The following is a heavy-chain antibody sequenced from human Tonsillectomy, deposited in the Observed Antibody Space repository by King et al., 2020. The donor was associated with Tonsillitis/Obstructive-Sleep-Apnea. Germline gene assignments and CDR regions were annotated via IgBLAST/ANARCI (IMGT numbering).Heavy chain of an antibody. Sequence: VQLVESGGGLVQPGRSLRLSCAASGFTFDDYAMHWVRQAPGKGLEWVSGISWNSGSIGYADSVKGRFTNSRDNAKNSLYLQMDSLRGEDTALYYCAKGSSSSYYYYYMDVWGKGNTVTVSS. J-gene: IGHJ6*03. CDR1: GFTFDDYA. CDR2: ISWNSGSI. D-gene: IGHD6-13*01. CDR3: AKGSSSSYYYYYMDV. V-gene: IGHV3-9*01.